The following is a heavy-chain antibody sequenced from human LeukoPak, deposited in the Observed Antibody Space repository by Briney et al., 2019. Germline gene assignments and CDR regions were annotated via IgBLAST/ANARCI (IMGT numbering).Heavy chain of an antibody. J-gene: IGHJ4*02. Sequence: GGSLRLSCAASGFTLSTYWMTWVRQAPRKGLEWVAAVKPDGSEKNYVDSVKGRFTISRDNAKNTLYLQMNSLRAEDTAVYYCAKPYDRSGFYFDYWGQGTLVTVSS. CDR3: AKPYDRSGFYFDY. V-gene: IGHV3-7*02. CDR1: GFTLSTYW. CDR2: VKPDGSEK. D-gene: IGHD3-22*01.